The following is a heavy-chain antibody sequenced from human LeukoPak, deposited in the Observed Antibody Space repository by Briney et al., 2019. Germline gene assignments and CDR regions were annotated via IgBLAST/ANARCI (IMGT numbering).Heavy chain of an antibody. CDR3: AREYSSSSGRVFDC. CDR1: GFTFSSYW. D-gene: IGHD6-6*01. V-gene: IGHV3-74*01. CDR2: ISTDGSST. J-gene: IGHJ4*02. Sequence: GGSLRLSCAASGFTFSSYWMHWVRQPPGKGLVWVSRISTDGSSTTYAASVKGRFTFSRDGAKNTLYLQMNSLRAEDTAVYYCAREYSSSSGRVFDCWGQGTLVTVSS.